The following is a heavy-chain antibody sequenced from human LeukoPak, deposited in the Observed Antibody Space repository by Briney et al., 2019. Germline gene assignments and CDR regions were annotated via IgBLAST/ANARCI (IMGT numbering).Heavy chain of an antibody. CDR3: APDEYYFDY. D-gene: IGHD1-14*01. Sequence: GGSLRLSCTASGFTFSGSNMKWVRQAPGKGLEWVSSITSSSTYTYYADSVKGRFTISRDNAKNSLSLQMNSLRAEDTAVYYCAPDEYYFDYWGQGTLVTVSS. CDR1: GFTFSGSN. J-gene: IGHJ4*02. V-gene: IGHV3-21*01. CDR2: ITSSSTYT.